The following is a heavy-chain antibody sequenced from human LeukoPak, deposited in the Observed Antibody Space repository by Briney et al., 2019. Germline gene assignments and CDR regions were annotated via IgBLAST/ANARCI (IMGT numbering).Heavy chain of an antibody. V-gene: IGHV3-48*03. Sequence: PGGSLRLSCAASGFTFSSYEMNWVRQAPGKGLEWVSYISSSDNTMYYADSVRGRFTISRDNAKSSLYLQMNSLRAEDTAVYYCVREEVRSAANDYWGQGTLVTVSS. CDR1: GFTFSSYE. D-gene: IGHD6-13*01. J-gene: IGHJ4*02. CDR3: VREEVRSAANDY. CDR2: ISSSDNTM.